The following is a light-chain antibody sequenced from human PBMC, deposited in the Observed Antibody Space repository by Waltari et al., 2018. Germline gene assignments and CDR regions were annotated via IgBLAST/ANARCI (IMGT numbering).Light chain of an antibody. J-gene: IGLJ2*01. CDR3: SSYTTTNIVV. Sequence: QSALTQPASVSGSPGQSITIPCTGSSSDIGAYNFVSWYQQHPGKAPQLMIYGVSKRPSGVSNRFSGSKSGNTASLTIYGLQVEDEADYFCSSYTTTNIVVFGGGTELTVL. V-gene: IGLV2-14*03. CDR1: SSDIGAYNF. CDR2: GVS.